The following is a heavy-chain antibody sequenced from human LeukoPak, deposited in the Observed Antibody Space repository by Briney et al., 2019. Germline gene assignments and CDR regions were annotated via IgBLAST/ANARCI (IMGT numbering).Heavy chain of an antibody. V-gene: IGHV3-30-3*01. CDR1: GFIFRNYA. J-gene: IGHJ4*02. D-gene: IGHD4-23*01. CDR3: ASLSLRWPDY. CDR2: ISYDGSNS. Sequence: GRSLRLSCVASGFIFRNYAIHWVRQAPGRGLEWVAVISYDGSNSYYANSVKGRFTVSRDNSKNTLSLQMSSLRPEDTAVYYCASLSLRWPDYWGQGTLVTVSS.